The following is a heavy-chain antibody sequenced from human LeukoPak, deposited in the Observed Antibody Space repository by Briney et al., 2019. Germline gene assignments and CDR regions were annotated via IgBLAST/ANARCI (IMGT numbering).Heavy chain of an antibody. V-gene: IGHV3-74*01. CDR1: GFTFSRYW. CDR3: ARKGAVAGTVDY. J-gene: IGHJ4*02. CDR2: INSDGSST. D-gene: IGHD6-19*01. Sequence: GGSLRLSCVASGFTFSRYWMHWVRQAPGKGLVWVARINSDGSSTTYADSVKGRFTISRDNAKNVLYLQMSSLRAEDTAVYYCARKGAVAGTVDYWGQGTLVTVSS.